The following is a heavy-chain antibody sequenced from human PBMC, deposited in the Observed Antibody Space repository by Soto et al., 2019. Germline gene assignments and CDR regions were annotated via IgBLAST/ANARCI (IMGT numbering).Heavy chain of an antibody. V-gene: IGHV6-1*01. CDR1: GDSVSSNSAA. J-gene: IGHJ6*03. CDR2: TYYRSKWYN. Sequence: QVQLQQSGPGLVKPSQTLSLTCAISGDSVSSNSAAWNWIRQSPSRGLEWLGRTYYRSKWYNAYAISVKSRITINPDTSKNQFSLQLNSVTPEDTAVYYCARVSAAGLRGYYYYYMDVWGKGTTVTVSS. D-gene: IGHD6-13*01. CDR3: ARVSAAGLRGYYYYYMDV.